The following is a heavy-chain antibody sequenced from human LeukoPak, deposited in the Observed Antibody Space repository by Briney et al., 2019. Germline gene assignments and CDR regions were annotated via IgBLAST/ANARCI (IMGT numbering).Heavy chain of an antibody. J-gene: IGHJ4*02. Sequence: SQTLSLTCTVSGGSISSGSYYWSWIRQPAGKGLEWIGRIYTSGSTNYNPSLKSRVTMSVDTSKNQFSLKLSSVTAADTAVYYCARSEIAAAFDFDYWGQGTLVTVSS. CDR3: ARSEIAAAFDFDY. D-gene: IGHD6-13*01. CDR2: IYTSGST. V-gene: IGHV4-61*02. CDR1: GGSISSGSYY.